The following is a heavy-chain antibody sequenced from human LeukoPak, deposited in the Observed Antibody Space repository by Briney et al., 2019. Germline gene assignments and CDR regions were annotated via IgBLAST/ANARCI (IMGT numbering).Heavy chain of an antibody. CDR2: IYHSGST. CDR1: GGSISSGGYS. V-gene: IGHV4-30-2*01. CDR3: ARGPSGDVWGSYRFFPSFDY. Sequence: SQTLSRTCAVSGGSISSGGYSWSWIRQPPGKGLEWIGYIYHSGSTYYNPSLKSRVTISVDRSKNQFSLKLSSVTAADTAVYYCARGPSGDVWGSYRFFPSFDYWGQGTLVTVSS. D-gene: IGHD3-16*02. J-gene: IGHJ4*02.